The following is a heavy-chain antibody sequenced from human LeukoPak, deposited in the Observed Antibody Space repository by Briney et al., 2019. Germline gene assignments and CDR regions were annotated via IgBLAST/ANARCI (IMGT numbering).Heavy chain of an antibody. D-gene: IGHD3-22*01. CDR2: VSTSSSYI. J-gene: IGHJ1*01. CDR3: ARDGGDYYDSSGYPFHH. CDR1: GFTFGSYN. V-gene: IGHV3-21*01. Sequence: GGSLRLSCAASGFTFGSYNMNWVRQAPGKGLEWVSSVSTSSSYIYYADSVKGRFTISRDNAKKSLYLQMNSLRAGDTAVYYCARDGGDYYDSSGYPFHHWGQGTLVTVSS.